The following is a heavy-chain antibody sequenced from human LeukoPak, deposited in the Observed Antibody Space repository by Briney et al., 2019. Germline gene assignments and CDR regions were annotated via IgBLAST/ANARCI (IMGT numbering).Heavy chain of an antibody. Sequence: PSETLSLTCTVSGGSISSSSYYWGWIRKPPGTGLEWIASIYSGGNTYYSPSLKSRVTISVDASKNQCSLRLSSVTAADTAVYYCGRYDHPVITPIDSWGQGTLVTVSS. J-gene: IGHJ4*02. CDR3: GRYDHPVITPIDS. D-gene: IGHD3-3*01. V-gene: IGHV4-39*01. CDR2: IYSGGNT. CDR1: GGSISSSSYY.